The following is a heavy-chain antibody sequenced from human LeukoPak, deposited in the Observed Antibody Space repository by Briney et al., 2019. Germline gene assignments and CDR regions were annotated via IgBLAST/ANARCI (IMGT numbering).Heavy chain of an antibody. CDR1: GYTFTSYY. CDR3: ARATQIRDYSSNY. J-gene: IGHJ4*02. V-gene: IGHV1-46*01. CDR2: INPSGGST. D-gene: IGHD4-11*01. Sequence: ASVKVSCKASGYTFTSYYMHLVRRAPGQGLEWMGIINPSGGSTSYAQKFQGRVTMTRDTSTSTVYMELSSLRSEDTAVYYCARATQIRDYSSNYWGQGTLVTVSS.